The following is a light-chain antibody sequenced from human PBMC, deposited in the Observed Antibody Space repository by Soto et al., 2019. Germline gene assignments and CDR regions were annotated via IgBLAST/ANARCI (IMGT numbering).Light chain of an antibody. CDR1: SSDVGGYNY. Sequence: QSALTQPPSASGSPGQSVTISCTGTSSDVGGYNYVSWYQQHPGKAPKLIIYEVNKRPSGVPDRFSGSKSGNTASLTVSGLQADDEADYYCCSYAGSPYVFGTGTKLTVL. CDR2: EVN. J-gene: IGLJ1*01. V-gene: IGLV2-8*01. CDR3: CSYAGSPYV.